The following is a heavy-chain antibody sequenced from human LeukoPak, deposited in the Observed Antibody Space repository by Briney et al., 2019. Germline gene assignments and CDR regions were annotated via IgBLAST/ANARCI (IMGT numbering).Heavy chain of an antibody. Sequence: TGGSLRLSCAASGFTFSSYEMNWVRQAPGKGLEWVSCISSGGSSIYYADSVKGRFTISRDNAKNSLYLQMNSLRAEDTAVYYCAKGAGKASYYFDYWGQGTLVTVSS. CDR3: AKGAGKASYYFDY. J-gene: IGHJ4*02. CDR2: ISSGGSSI. CDR1: GFTFSSYE. V-gene: IGHV3-48*03.